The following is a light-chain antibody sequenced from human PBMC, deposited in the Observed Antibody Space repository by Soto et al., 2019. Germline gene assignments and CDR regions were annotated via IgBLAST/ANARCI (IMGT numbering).Light chain of an antibody. CDR3: QQYYSIPFT. J-gene: IGKJ3*01. V-gene: IGKV4-1*01. Sequence: DIVMTQSPDSLAVSLGERATINSKSSQSVLYSSNNKNYLAWYQQKPGQPPKLLIYWASTRESGVPDRFSGSGSGTDFTLTISSLQAEDVAVYYCQQYYSIPFTFGPGTKVDIK. CDR2: WAS. CDR1: QSVLYSSNNKNY.